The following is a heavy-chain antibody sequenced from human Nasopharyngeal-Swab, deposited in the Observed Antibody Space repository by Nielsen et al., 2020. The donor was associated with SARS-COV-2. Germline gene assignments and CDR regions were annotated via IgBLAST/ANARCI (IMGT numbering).Heavy chain of an antibody. J-gene: IGHJ5*02. CDR2: IYYSGST. D-gene: IGHD6-19*01. CDR3: AKGYSSGWWGGATADWFDP. Sequence: WIRQPPGKGLEWIGYIYYSGSTNYNPPLKSRVTISVDTSKNQFSLKLSSVTAADTAVYYCAKGYSSGWWGGATADWFDPWGQGTLVTVSS. V-gene: IGHV4-61*06.